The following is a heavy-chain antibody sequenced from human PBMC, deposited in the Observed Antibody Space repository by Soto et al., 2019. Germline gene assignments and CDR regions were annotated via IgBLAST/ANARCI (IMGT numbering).Heavy chain of an antibody. V-gene: IGHV4-59*12. D-gene: IGHD2-15*01. CDR1: GDSISSYY. Sequence: SETLPLTCPVSGDSISSYYWSWIRQPPGKGLEWIGYIYYSGSTNYNPSLKSRVTMSVDKSRNQFSLQLSSVTAADTAVYYCARDLGRAYDYFDYWGQGTLVTVSS. CDR3: ARDLGRAYDYFDY. CDR2: IYYSGST. J-gene: IGHJ4*02.